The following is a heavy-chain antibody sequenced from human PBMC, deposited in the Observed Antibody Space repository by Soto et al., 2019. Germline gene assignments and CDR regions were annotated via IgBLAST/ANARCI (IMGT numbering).Heavy chain of an antibody. V-gene: IGHV3-43*01. Sequence: GGALRLSCAASGFTFDDYSMHWVRQAPGKGLEWVSLISWDGRSTYYADSVKGRFTVSRDNSKNSLYLQMNSLTTEDTAFYYCGKDGAITDYTYLDYWGQGALVTVSS. J-gene: IGHJ4*02. CDR3: GKDGAITDYTYLDY. CDR1: GFTFDDYS. D-gene: IGHD1-26*01. CDR2: ISWDGRST.